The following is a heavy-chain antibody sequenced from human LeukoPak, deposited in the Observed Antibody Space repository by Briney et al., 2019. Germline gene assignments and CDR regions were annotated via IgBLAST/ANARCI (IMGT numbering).Heavy chain of an antibody. CDR1: GFTVSSNY. J-gene: IGHJ4*02. Sequence: GGSLRLSCAASGFTVSSNYMSWVRQAPGKGLEWASVIYSGGSTYYADSVKGRFTISRDNSKNTLYLQMNSLRAEDTAVYYCARDWGHYGSGSYAFDYWGQGTLVTASS. V-gene: IGHV3-66*01. CDR2: IYSGGST. D-gene: IGHD3-10*01. CDR3: ARDWGHYGSGSYAFDY.